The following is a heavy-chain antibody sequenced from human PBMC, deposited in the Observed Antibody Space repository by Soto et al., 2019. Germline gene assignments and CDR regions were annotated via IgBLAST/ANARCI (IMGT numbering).Heavy chain of an antibody. Sequence: PGGSLRLSCAASGIILSDTWMNWVRQAPGKGLEWVGRLESTESGGATDFASTVKGRFTVSRDDSKNTLSLQMDSLRAEDTALYYCTRAAWFPYLSFYWGQGALVTVSS. CDR1: GIILSDTW. CDR2: LESTESGGAT. V-gene: IGHV3-15*04. CDR3: TRAAWFPYLSFY. D-gene: IGHD3-10*01. J-gene: IGHJ4*02.